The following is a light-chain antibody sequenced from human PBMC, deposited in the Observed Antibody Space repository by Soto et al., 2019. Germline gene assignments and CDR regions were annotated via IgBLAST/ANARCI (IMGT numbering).Light chain of an antibody. CDR2: HAS. V-gene: IGKV3-15*01. Sequence: EIVMTQSPATLSVSPGERATLSCRASQSVYSTLAWYQQKPGQAPSLLIYHASTRATGNPARFIGSGSGTEFTLTISSLQSEDLAVYYCQQYNKWPLTFGGGTKLEIK. J-gene: IGKJ4*01. CDR3: QQYNKWPLT. CDR1: QSVYST.